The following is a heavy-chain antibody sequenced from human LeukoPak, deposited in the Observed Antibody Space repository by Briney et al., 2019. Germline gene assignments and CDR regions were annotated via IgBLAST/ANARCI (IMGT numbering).Heavy chain of an antibody. CDR2: INPSGGST. D-gene: IGHD3-22*01. CDR1: GYTFTSYY. Sequence: ASVKVSCKASGYTFTSYYMHWVRQAPGQGLEWMGIINPSGGSTSYAQKFQGRVTMTRDTSTSTVYIELRSLRSEDTAVYYCARSSYDSSGYYKTIDYWGQGTLVTVSS. V-gene: IGHV1-46*01. CDR3: ARSSYDSSGYYKTIDY. J-gene: IGHJ4*02.